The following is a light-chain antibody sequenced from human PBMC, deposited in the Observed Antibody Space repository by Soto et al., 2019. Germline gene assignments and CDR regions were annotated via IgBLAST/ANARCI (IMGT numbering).Light chain of an antibody. Sequence: EIVMTQSPATLSLSPGETATLSCRASQSVHSNLAWFQQHPGQAPRLLIYGASSRATGIPVRFSGSGSGTEFTLTISSLQPDDFAVYYCQQYTDWLWGTVGGGTQVGIK. CDR2: GAS. V-gene: IGKV3-15*01. J-gene: IGKJ4*01. CDR1: QSVHSN. CDR3: QQYTDWLWGT.